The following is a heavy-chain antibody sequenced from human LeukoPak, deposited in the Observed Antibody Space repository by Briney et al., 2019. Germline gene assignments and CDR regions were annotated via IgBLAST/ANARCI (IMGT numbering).Heavy chain of an antibody. CDR3: AGLSGSAPYFDY. V-gene: IGHV1-69*05. J-gene: IGHJ4*02. D-gene: IGHD5-12*01. Sequence: SVKVSCKASGGTFSSYAISWVRQAPGQGLEWMGGIIPIFGTANYTQKFQGRVTITTDESTSTAYMELSSLRSEDTAVYYCAGLSGSAPYFDYWGQGTLVTVSS. CDR2: IIPIFGTA. CDR1: GGTFSSYA.